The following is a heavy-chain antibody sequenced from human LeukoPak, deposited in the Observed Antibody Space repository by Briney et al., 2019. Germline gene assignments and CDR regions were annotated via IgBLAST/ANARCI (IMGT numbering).Heavy chain of an antibody. J-gene: IGHJ4*02. V-gene: IGHV3-30*02. D-gene: IGHD4-23*01. CDR1: GFTFRNYG. CDR3: AKALGPYGGNSISPSE. Sequence: PGGSLRLSCAASGFTFRNYGLHWVRQAPGKGLEWVLFIRYDGSNKYYADSVEGRFTISRDNSKNTLYLQMNSLRAEDAAVYYCAKALGPYGGNSISPSEWGQGTLVTVSS. CDR2: IRYDGSNK.